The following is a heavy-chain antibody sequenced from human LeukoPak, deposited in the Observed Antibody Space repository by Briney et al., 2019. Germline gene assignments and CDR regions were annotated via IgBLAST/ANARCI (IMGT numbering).Heavy chain of an antibody. CDR2: INGDGSST. CDR1: GFTFSSYW. D-gene: IGHD3-22*01. Sequence: GGSLRLSCAASGFTFSSYWMHWVRQAPGKGLVWVSRINGDGSSTSYADSVKGRFTISRDNAKNTLYLQMNSLRAEDTAVYYCARSASYYYDSGYFDYWGQGTLVTVSS. J-gene: IGHJ4*02. CDR3: ARSASYYYDSGYFDY. V-gene: IGHV3-74*01.